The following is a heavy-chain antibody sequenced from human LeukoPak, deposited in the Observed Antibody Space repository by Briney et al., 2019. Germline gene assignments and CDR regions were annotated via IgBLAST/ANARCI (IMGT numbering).Heavy chain of an antibody. CDR3: VRDTSVGAAYFDF. Sequence: GGSLRLSCAASRFVFLSHGMHWVRQAPGKGLEWVAFIRYDGSEKYYADSVQGRFSISRDNSKNTLSLQMTTLRPDDTAVYYCVRDTSVGAAYFDFWGQGALVAVSS. CDR2: IRYDGSEK. D-gene: IGHD1-26*01. J-gene: IGHJ4*02. V-gene: IGHV3-30*02. CDR1: RFVFLSHG.